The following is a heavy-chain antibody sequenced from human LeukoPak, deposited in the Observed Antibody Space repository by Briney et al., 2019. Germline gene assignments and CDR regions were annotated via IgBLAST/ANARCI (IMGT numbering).Heavy chain of an antibody. Sequence: PGGSLRLSCVGSGYIFSTYWMNWVRQAPGKGLEWVANIKQDGSEKYHVDSVKGRFTISRDNAKNSLYLQMDSLRVEDTAVYYCARDLGSSGFFDYWGQGTLVTVSP. CDR3: ARDLGSSGFFDY. CDR1: GYIFSTYW. V-gene: IGHV3-7*01. D-gene: IGHD6-19*01. J-gene: IGHJ4*02. CDR2: IKQDGSEK.